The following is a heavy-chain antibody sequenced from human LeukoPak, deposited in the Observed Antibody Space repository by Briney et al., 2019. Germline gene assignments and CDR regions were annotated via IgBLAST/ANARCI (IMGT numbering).Heavy chain of an antibody. CDR1: GGSISNKY. V-gene: IGHV4-59*12. J-gene: IGHJ4*02. CDR2: IYYSGST. D-gene: IGHD3-10*01. CDR3: ARRKGLIRVFDS. Sequence: SETLSLTCTVSGGSISNKYWSWIRQPPGKGLEWIGYIYYSGSTNYNPSLKSRVTISVDTSKNQFSLNLISVTAADTAEYYCARRKGLIRVFDSWGQGTLVTVSS.